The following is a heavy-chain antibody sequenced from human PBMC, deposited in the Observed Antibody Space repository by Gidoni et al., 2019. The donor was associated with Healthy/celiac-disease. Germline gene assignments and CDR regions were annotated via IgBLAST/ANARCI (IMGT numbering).Heavy chain of an antibody. Sequence: EVQLVESGGGLVQPGRSLRLSCAASGFPFDDYAMHWVRQAPGKGLEWVSGISWNSGSIGYADSVKGRFTISRDNAKNSLYLQMNSLRAEDTALYYCAKDTVAGTFRYFDYWGQGTLVTVSS. D-gene: IGHD6-19*01. CDR2: ISWNSGSI. CDR1: GFPFDDYA. J-gene: IGHJ4*02. CDR3: AKDTVAGTFRYFDY. V-gene: IGHV3-9*01.